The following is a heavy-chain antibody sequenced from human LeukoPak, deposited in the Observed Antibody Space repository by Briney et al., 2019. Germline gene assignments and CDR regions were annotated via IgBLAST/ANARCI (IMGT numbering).Heavy chain of an antibody. J-gene: IGHJ4*02. V-gene: IGHV3-21*04. D-gene: IGHD4-11*01. CDR2: ISSSSSYI. CDR1: GFTFSSYS. CDR3: AKDPATATSMPRVLRY. Sequence: PGGSLRLSCAVSGFTFSSYSMGWARQAPGKGLEWVSSISSSSSYIYNADSVKGRFTISRDNAKNSLFLQMNSLRAEDTAVYYCAKDPATATSMPRVLRYWGQGTLVTVSS.